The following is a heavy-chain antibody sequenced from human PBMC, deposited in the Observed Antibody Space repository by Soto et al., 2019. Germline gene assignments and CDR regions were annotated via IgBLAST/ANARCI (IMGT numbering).Heavy chain of an antibody. Sequence: QLQLQESGSGLVKPSQTLSLTCAVSGGSISSGGYSWSWIRQPPGKGLEWIGYIYHSGSTYYNPCLKSRVTISVDRSKNQFSLKLSSVTAADTAVYYCARGTRAYYDSSGYYDYWGQGTLVTVSS. CDR1: GGSISSGGYS. J-gene: IGHJ4*02. CDR2: IYHSGST. V-gene: IGHV4-30-2*01. CDR3: ARGTRAYYDSSGYYDY. D-gene: IGHD3-22*01.